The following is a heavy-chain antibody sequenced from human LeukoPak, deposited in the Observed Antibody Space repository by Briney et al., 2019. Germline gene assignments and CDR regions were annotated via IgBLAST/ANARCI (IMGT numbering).Heavy chain of an antibody. CDR3: AKDGSTVTTRD. CDR2: INQGGSDK. D-gene: IGHD4-17*01. V-gene: IGHV3-7*03. CDR1: GFTFSSYW. J-gene: IGHJ4*02. Sequence: GGSLRLSCTVSGFTFSSYWMSWVRQAPGKGLEWVANINQGGSDKSYVDSVKGRFTVSRDNSKNTLYLQMNSLRAEDTAVYYCAKDGSTVTTRDWGQGTLVTVSS.